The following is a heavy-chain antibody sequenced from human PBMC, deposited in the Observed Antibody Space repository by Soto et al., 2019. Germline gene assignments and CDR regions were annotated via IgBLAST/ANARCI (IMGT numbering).Heavy chain of an antibody. CDR2: IYYSGST. D-gene: IGHD3-22*01. Sequence: SETLSLTCTVSGGSISSGGYYWSWIRQHPGKGLEWIGYIYYSGSTYYNPSLKSRVTISVDTSKNQFSLKLSSVTAADTAVYYCARDDDSSGYYFGYWGQGTLVTVSS. V-gene: IGHV4-31*03. CDR1: GGSISSGGYY. J-gene: IGHJ4*02. CDR3: ARDDDSSGYYFGY.